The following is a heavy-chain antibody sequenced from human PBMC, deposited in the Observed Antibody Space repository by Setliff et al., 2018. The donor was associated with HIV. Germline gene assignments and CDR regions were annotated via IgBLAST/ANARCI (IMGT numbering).Heavy chain of an antibody. Sequence: RASVKVSCKASGYTFTSYAMNWVRQAPGQGLEWMGWINTNTGNPTYAQGFTGRFVFSLDTSVSTAYLQISSLKAEDTAVYYCARDPILYYYDSSGSAWFDPWGQGTLVTVSS. J-gene: IGHJ5*02. CDR1: GYTFTSYA. CDR2: INTNTGNP. V-gene: IGHV7-4-1*02. D-gene: IGHD3-22*01. CDR3: ARDPILYYYDSSGSAWFDP.